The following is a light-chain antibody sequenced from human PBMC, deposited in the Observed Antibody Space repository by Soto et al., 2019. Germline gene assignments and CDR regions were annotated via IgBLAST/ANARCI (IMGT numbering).Light chain of an antibody. CDR1: SSNIGNNY. Sequence: QSVLTQPPSASGTPGQRVTISCSGSSSNIGNNYLYWYQQLPGTAPKLLIYRNDQRPSGVPDRFSDSKSGTSASLAISGLRSEDEADYYCAAWDDSLNGPVFGGGTKLTVL. CDR2: RND. CDR3: AAWDDSLNGPV. V-gene: IGLV1-47*01. J-gene: IGLJ3*02.